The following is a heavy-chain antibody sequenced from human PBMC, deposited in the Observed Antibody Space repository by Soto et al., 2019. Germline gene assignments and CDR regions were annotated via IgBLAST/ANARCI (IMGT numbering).Heavy chain of an antibody. D-gene: IGHD3-9*01. CDR1: GGTFSSYT. V-gene: IGHV1-69*04. J-gene: IGHJ4*02. CDR2: IIPILGIA. CDR3: ARDPLEELKIEWGYFNFDY. Sequence: ASVKVSCKASGGTFSSYTISWVRQAPGQGLEWMGRIIPILGIANYAQKFQGRVTITADKSTSTAYMELSSLRSEDTAVYYCARDPLEELKIEWGYFNFDYWGQGTLVTVS.